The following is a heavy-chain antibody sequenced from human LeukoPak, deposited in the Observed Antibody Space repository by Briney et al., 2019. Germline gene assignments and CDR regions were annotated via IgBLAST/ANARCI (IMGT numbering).Heavy chain of an antibody. D-gene: IGHD3-10*01. V-gene: IGHV3-64*02. J-gene: IGHJ4*02. CDR2: ISSNGGST. Sequence: GGSLRLSCAASGFTFSSYAMHWVRQAPGKGLEYVSAISSNGGSTYYADSVKGRFTISRDNSKNTLYLQMGSLRAEDMAVYYCARGGFDYWGQGTLVTVSS. CDR3: ARGGFDY. CDR1: GFTFSSYA.